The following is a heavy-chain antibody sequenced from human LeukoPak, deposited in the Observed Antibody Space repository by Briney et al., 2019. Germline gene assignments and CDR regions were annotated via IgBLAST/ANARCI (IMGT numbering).Heavy chain of an antibody. CDR2: ISYDGSNK. Sequence: GRSLRLSCAASGFTFSSYGMHWVRQAPGKGLEWVAVISYDGSNKYYADSVKGRFTISRDNSKNTLYLQMNSLRAEDTAVYYCAKEEAYCSSTSCHGTWFDPWGQGTLVTVSS. CDR1: GFTFSSYG. CDR3: AKEEAYCSSTSCHGTWFDP. J-gene: IGHJ5*02. D-gene: IGHD2-2*01. V-gene: IGHV3-30*18.